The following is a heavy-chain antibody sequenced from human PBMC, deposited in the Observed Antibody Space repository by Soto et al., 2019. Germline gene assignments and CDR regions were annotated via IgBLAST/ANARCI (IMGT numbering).Heavy chain of an antibody. V-gene: IGHV1-3*01. Sequence: AASVKVSCKASGYTFTSYAMHWVRQAPGQRLEWMGWINAGNGNTKYSQKFQGRVTITRDTSASTAYMELSSLRSEDTAVYYCARIRSGVQFDYWGQGTLVTVSS. CDR3: ARIRSGVQFDY. CDR1: GYTFTSYA. CDR2: INAGNGNT. J-gene: IGHJ4*02. D-gene: IGHD3-10*01.